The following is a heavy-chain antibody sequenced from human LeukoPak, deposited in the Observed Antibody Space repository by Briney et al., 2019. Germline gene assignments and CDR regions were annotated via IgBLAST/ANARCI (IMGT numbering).Heavy chain of an antibody. CDR3: ARQIDGFGEFDYFDY. Sequence: GGSLRLSCAVSGFTFSGHWMFWVRQAPGKGLVWVSSTNSDGSSTGYTDSVKGRFTVSRDNAKNTLYLQMNSLRAEDTAVYYCARQIDGFGEFDYFDYWGQGTLVTVSS. J-gene: IGHJ4*02. CDR2: TNSDGSST. D-gene: IGHD3-10*01. CDR1: GFTFSGHW. V-gene: IGHV3-74*01.